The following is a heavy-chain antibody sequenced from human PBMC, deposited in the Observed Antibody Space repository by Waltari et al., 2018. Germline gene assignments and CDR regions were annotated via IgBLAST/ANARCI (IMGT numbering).Heavy chain of an antibody. Sequence: QVQLQESGPGLVKPSETLSLTCTVSGGSISSHYWSWIRQPPGKGLEWIGYIYYSGSTNYNPSLKSRGTISVDTSKNQFSLKPSSVTAADTAVYYCARRKVGATGFDYWGQGTLVTVSS. D-gene: IGHD1-26*01. J-gene: IGHJ4*02. CDR2: IYYSGST. CDR3: ARRKVGATGFDY. CDR1: GGSISSHY. V-gene: IGHV4-59*11.